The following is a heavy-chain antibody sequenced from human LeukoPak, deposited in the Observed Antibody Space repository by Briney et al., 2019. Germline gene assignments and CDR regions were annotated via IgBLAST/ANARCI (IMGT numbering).Heavy chain of an antibody. D-gene: IGHD4-17*01. J-gene: IGHJ4*02. CDR2: IYYSGST. CDR3: ARDKPTTVTTLDYFDY. Sequence: PSETLSLTCTASGGSISSSRYYWGWIRQPPGKGLEWIGSIYYSGSTYYNPSLKSRVTISVDTSKNQFSLKLSSVTAADTAVYYCARDKPTTVTTLDYFDYWGQGTLVTVSS. CDR1: GGSISSSRYY. V-gene: IGHV4-39*07.